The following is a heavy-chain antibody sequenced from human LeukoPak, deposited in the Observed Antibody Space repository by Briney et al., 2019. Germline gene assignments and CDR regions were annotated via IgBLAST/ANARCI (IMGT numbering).Heavy chain of an antibody. V-gene: IGHV4-59*08. CDR1: GGSISSYY. J-gene: IGHJ5*02. CDR3: ARLGGSSWRNNWFDP. D-gene: IGHD6-13*01. Sequence: SETLSLTCTVSGGSISSYYWSWIRQPPGKGLEWIGHIYYTGSTNYNPSLKSRVTISIDTSKNQFSLKLSSVTAADTAVYYCARLGGSSWRNNWFDPWGQGTLVTVSS. CDR2: IYYTGST.